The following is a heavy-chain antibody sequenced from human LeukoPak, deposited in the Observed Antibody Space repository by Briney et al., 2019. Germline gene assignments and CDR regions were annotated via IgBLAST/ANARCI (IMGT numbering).Heavy chain of an antibody. CDR3: ARGTVGAKY. Sequence: QTGGSLRLSCAASGFTFSSYSMNWVRQAPGKGLEWISYISSGATTTYYADSVKGRFTISRDNANNSLYLQMNSLRVEDTAVYYCARGTVGAKYWGQGTLVIVSS. J-gene: IGHJ4*02. CDR1: GFTFSSYS. D-gene: IGHD1-26*01. V-gene: IGHV3-48*04. CDR2: ISSGATTT.